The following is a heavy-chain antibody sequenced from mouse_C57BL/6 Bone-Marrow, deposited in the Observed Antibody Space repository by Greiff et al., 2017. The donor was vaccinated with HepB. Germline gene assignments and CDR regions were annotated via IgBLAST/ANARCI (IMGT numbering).Heavy chain of an antibody. CDR2: INPGSGGT. CDR3: ARRWLLAMDY. D-gene: IGHD2-3*01. Sequence: VKLQESGAELVRPGTSVKVSCKASGYAFTNYLIEWVKQRPGQGLEWIGVINPGSGGTNYNEKFKGKATLTVDKSSSTAYMQLSSLTSEDSAVYYGARRWLLAMDYWGQGTSVTVSS. J-gene: IGHJ4*01. CDR1: GYAFTNYL. V-gene: IGHV1-54*01.